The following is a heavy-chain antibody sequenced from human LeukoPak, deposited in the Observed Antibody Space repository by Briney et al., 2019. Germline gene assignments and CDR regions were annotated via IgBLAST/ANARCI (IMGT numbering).Heavy chain of an antibody. J-gene: IGHJ4*02. V-gene: IGHV3-73*01. CDR1: GFTFSGSA. CDR3: TTELKRTGSSYEIFDY. D-gene: IGHD2-2*01. CDR2: IRSKANSYAT. Sequence: GGSLRLSCAASGFTFSGSAMHWVRQASGKGLEWVGRIRSKANSYATAYAASVKGRFTISRDDSKNTAYLQMNSLKTEDTAVYYCTTELKRTGSSYEIFDYWGQGTLVTVSS.